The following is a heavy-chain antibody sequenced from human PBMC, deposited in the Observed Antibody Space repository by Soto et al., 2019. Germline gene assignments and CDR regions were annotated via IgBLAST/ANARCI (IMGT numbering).Heavy chain of an antibody. CDR3: ARPRYCSGGSCLFAFDI. Sequence: ASVKVSCKASGYTFTSYYMHWVRQAPGQGLEWMGWINPNSGGTNYAQKFQGWVTMTRDTSISTAYMELSRLRSDDTAVYYCARPRYCSGGSCLFAFDIWGQGTMVTVS. V-gene: IGHV1-2*04. CDR2: INPNSGGT. D-gene: IGHD2-15*01. CDR1: GYTFTSYY. J-gene: IGHJ3*02.